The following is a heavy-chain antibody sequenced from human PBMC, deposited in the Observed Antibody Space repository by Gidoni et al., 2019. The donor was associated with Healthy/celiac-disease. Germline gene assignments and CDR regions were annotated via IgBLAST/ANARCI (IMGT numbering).Heavy chain of an antibody. J-gene: IGHJ6*02. V-gene: IGHV3-23*01. D-gene: IGHD3-9*01. CDR1: GFTFSSYA. CDR3: AKGGNYDIQGPYYYYGMDV. Sequence: EVQLLESGGGLVQPGGSLRLSCAASGFTFSSYAMSWVRQAQGKGLEWVSSISGSGGSTYYADSVKGRFTISRDNSKNTLYLKMNSLRAEDTAVYYCAKGGNYDIQGPYYYYGMDVWGQGTTVTVSS. CDR2: ISGSGGST.